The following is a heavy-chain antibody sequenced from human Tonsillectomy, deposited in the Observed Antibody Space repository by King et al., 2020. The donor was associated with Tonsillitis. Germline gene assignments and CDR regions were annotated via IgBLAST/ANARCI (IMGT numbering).Heavy chain of an antibody. J-gene: IGHJ4*02. V-gene: IGHV1-69*01. CDR1: GGTSSNYA. Sequence: QLVQSGADVKKPGSSVKVSCKASGGTSSNYALSWVRQAPGQGLEWRGGIIPIFGTANYAQKFQGRGTITPDESTSTAYMELSSLRSEDTAVYYCTRSNPGLWFFDFWGQGTLVTVSS. CDR2: IIPIFGTA. D-gene: IGHD5-18*01. CDR3: TRSNPGLWFFDF.